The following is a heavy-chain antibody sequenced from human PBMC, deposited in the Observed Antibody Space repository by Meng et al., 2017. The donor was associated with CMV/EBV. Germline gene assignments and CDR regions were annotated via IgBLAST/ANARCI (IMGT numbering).Heavy chain of an antibody. CDR3: ARQHNSSSWIINWFDP. D-gene: IGHD6-13*01. J-gene: IGHJ5*02. Sequence: QVQLVRFGAEVKKPGASGKVSCKASGYTFTGYYMHWVRQAPGQGLEWMGWINPNSGGTNYAQKFRGRVTMTRDTSISTAYMELSRPRSDDTAVYYCARQHNSSSWIINWFDPWGQGTLVTVSS. CDR2: INPNSGGT. CDR1: GYTFTGYY. V-gene: IGHV1-2*02.